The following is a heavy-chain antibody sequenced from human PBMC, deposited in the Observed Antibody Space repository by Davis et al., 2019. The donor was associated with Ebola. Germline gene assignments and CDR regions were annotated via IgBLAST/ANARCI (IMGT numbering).Heavy chain of an antibody. D-gene: IGHD1-1*01. CDR2: INHSGST. J-gene: IGHJ6*02. CDR3: ARGRRAGTGYYYYYGMDV. V-gene: IGHV4-34*01. Sequence: GSLRLSCAVYGGSFSGYYWSWIRQPPGKGLEWIGEINHSGSTNYNPSLKSRVTISVDTSKNQFSLKLSSVTAADTAVYYCARGRRAGTGYYYYYGMDVWGQGTTVTVSS. CDR1: GGSFSGYY.